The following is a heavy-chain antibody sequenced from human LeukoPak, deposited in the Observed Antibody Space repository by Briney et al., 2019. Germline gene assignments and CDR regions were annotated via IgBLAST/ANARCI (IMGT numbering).Heavy chain of an antibody. CDR3: ARLASSSWPHYYYYGMDV. V-gene: IGHV1-8*01. D-gene: IGHD6-13*01. CDR2: MNPNNGNT. CDR1: GYTFTSYD. Sequence: GASVKVSCKASGYTFTSYDINWVRQATGQGLEWMGWMNPNNGNTGYAQKFQGRVTMTRSTSISTAYMELSSLRSEDTAVYYCARLASSSWPHYYYYGMDVWGQGTTVTVSS. J-gene: IGHJ6*02.